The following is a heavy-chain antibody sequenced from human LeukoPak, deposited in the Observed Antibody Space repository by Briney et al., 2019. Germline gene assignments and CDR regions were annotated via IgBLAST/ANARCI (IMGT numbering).Heavy chain of an antibody. J-gene: IGHJ4*02. CDR3: ARMATRGVNPYFDY. CDR2: IDWDDDK. D-gene: IGHD3-10*01. V-gene: IGHV2-70*04. CDR1: GFSLRTSGMR. Sequence: SGPTLVNPTQPLTLTCTFSGFSLRTSGMRVSWIRQPPGKALEWLARIDWDDDKFYSTSLKTRLTISKDTSKSQVVLTMTNMDPVDTATYYCARMATRGVNPYFDYWGQGTLVTVSS.